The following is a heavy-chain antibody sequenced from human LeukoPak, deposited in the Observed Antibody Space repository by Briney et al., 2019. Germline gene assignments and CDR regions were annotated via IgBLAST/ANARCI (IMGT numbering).Heavy chain of an antibody. CDR1: RGTFSGYA. CDR2: INRIFGTA. J-gene: IGHJ4*02. D-gene: IGHD3-3*01. Sequence: ASVQDSCKACRGTFSGYAISWVRQAPGQGVEWMGGINRIFGTANYAQKFRGRVTITTDESTSTPYMELSSVRSEDTAVYYCARGAVFLECLPHFDYWGQGTLVTVSS. CDR3: ARGAVFLECLPHFDY. V-gene: IGHV1-69*05.